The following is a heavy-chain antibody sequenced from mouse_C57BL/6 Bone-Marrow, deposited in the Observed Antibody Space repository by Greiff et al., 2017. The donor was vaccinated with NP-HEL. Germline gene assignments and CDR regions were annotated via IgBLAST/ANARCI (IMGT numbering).Heavy chain of an antibody. Sequence: EVQGVESGGDLVKPGGSLKLSCAASGFTFSSYGMSWVRQTPDKRLEWVATISSGGSYTYYPDSVKGRFTLSRDNAKNTLYLQMSSLKSEDTAMYYCARHATTVAATGAMDYGGQGTSVTVSS. D-gene: IGHD1-1*01. CDR3: ARHATTVAATGAMDY. CDR1: GFTFSSYG. CDR2: ISSGGSYT. J-gene: IGHJ4*01. V-gene: IGHV5-6*01.